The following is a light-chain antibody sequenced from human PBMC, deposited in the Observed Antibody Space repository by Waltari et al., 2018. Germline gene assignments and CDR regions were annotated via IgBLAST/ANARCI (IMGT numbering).Light chain of an antibody. CDR3: QQYEKWPRT. CDR1: QSVTTN. CDR2: GAS. Sequence: EIVMTQTPATLSVSPGESATLFCRASQSVTTNLAWYVQKPGQAPRLLIYGASARATGGPARFTGGGYGTEFTLTISSLQSEDFAVYYCQQYEKWPRTFGQGTKVEIK. V-gene: IGKV3-15*01. J-gene: IGKJ1*01.